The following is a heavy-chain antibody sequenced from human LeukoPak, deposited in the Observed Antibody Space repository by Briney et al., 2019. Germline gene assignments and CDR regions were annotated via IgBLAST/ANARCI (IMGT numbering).Heavy chain of an antibody. CDR3: ARGVGCSGGTCYSVYWLDP. CDR2: IHYSVNT. V-gene: IGHV4-59*01. J-gene: IGHJ5*02. CDR1: GASISAYY. D-gene: IGHD2-15*01. Sequence: SETLSLTCTVSGASISAYYWSWIRQPPGKGLEWIGYIHYSVNTKYSSSLKSRVTTSVDTSRSQFSLKLSSVTAADTAVYYCARGVGCSGGTCYSVYWLDPWGQGTLVTVSS.